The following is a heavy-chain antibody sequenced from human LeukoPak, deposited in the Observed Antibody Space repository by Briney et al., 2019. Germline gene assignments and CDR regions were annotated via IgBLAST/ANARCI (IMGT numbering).Heavy chain of an antibody. D-gene: IGHD1-26*01. Sequence: PSETLSLTCTVSYGSISTYFWSWVRQPAGKGLEWIGRIFASGSTFYSPSLKSRVTMSVDTSKKQFSLKVTSVTAADTAVYYCARDQRSLFDVWGQGSLVIVSS. CDR1: YGSISTYF. J-gene: IGHJ4*02. CDR3: ARDQRSLFDV. CDR2: IFASGST. V-gene: IGHV4-4*07.